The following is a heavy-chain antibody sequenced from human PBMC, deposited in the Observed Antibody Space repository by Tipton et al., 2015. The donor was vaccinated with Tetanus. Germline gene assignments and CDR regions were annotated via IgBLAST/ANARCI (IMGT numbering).Heavy chain of an antibody. D-gene: IGHD5-24*01. V-gene: IGHV4-59*12. CDR2: IYYTGRT. CDR1: GGSISNYY. Sequence: TLSLTCTVSGGSISNYYWSWIRQPPGKRLEWIGYIYYTGRTDYNPSLKSRVIISVDTSKNQFSLKLSSVTAADSALYFCGRGTDAYKSGNYWGQGTLVTVSS. J-gene: IGHJ4*01. CDR3: GRGTDAYKSGNY.